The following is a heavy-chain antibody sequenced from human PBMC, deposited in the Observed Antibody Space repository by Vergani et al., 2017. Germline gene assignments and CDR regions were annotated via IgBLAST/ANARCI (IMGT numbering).Heavy chain of an antibody. CDR1: GGSISSYY. CDR3: ARVYYYDSSGYYYLNWFDP. Sequence: QLQLQESGPGLVKPSETLSLTCTVSGGSISSYYWSWIRQPPGKGLEWIGYIYYSGSTNYNPSLKSRVTISVDTSKNQFSLKLSSVTAADTAVYYCARVYYYDSSGYYYLNWFDPWGQGTLVTVSS. V-gene: IGHV4-59*01. J-gene: IGHJ5*02. CDR2: IYYSGST. D-gene: IGHD3-22*01.